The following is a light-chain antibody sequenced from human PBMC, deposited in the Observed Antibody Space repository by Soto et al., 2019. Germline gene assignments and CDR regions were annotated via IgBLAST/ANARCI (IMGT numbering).Light chain of an antibody. V-gene: IGLV2-8*01. CDR3: SSYAGSLRV. CDR2: EVS. J-gene: IGLJ1*01. CDR1: SSDVGGYNY. Sequence: QSVLTQPPSASGSPGQSVTISCTGTSSDVGGYNYVSWYQQHPGKAPKLMIYEVSKRPSGVPDRFSGSKSGNTASLTVSGLQAEDEADYYCSSYAGSLRVFGPGTKVTVL.